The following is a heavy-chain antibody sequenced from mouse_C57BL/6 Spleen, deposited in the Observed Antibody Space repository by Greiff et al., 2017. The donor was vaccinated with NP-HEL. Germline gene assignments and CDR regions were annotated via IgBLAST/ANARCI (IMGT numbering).Heavy chain of an antibody. D-gene: IGHD3-3*01. Sequence: DVKLVESGGGLVKPGGSLKLSCAASGFTFSDYGMHWVRQAPEKGLEWVAYISSGSSTIYYADTVKGRFTISRDNAKNTLFLQMTSLRSEDTAMYYCARGRDDAMDYWGQGTSVTVSS. CDR1: GFTFSDYG. CDR3: ARGRDDAMDY. J-gene: IGHJ4*01. V-gene: IGHV5-17*01. CDR2: ISSGSSTI.